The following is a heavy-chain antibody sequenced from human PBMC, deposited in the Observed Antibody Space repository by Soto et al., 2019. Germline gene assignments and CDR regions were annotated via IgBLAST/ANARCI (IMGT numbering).Heavy chain of an antibody. CDR2: INASGGST. J-gene: IGHJ5*02. D-gene: IGHD6-19*01. Sequence: ASVKVSCKASGYTFTSYYMHWVRQAPGQGLEWMGIINASGGSTSYAQKFQGRVTMTRDTSASTAYMELSSLRSEDTAVYYCAREESSGWYGVPANWFDPSGQGTLVTVSS. CDR1: GYTFTSYY. V-gene: IGHV1-46*01. CDR3: AREESSGWYGVPANWFDP.